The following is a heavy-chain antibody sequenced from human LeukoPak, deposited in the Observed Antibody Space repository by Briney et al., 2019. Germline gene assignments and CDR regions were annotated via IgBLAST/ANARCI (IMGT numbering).Heavy chain of an antibody. CDR2: SYYSGST. D-gene: IGHD6-13*01. V-gene: IGHV4-59*08. J-gene: IGHJ4*02. CDR3: ARHTDIAALSSLNY. Sequence: PSETLSLTCTVSGGSISRYYWSWIRQIPWLGLELIGDSYYSGSTNYNPSLKSRVTISVDTSKNQFSLKLSSVTAADTAVYYCARHTDIAALSSLNYWGQGTLVTVSS. CDR1: GGSISRYY.